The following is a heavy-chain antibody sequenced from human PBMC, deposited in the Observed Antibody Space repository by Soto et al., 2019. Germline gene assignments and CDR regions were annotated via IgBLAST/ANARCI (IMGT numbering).Heavy chain of an antibody. D-gene: IGHD3-3*02. CDR2: TYYRSNWNF. CDR3: AGELDIHHGLGY. CDR1: WGSVSSNTAT. V-gene: IGHV6-1*01. Sequence: SQTLSLTCAISWGSVSSNTATWNCVSHSPSRCLEWLGRTYYRSNWNFDYALSVKSRITINPDTSKNQFSLQLNSLTPEDTAVYYCAGELDIHHGLGYWGPGTSVTVSS. J-gene: IGHJ4*02.